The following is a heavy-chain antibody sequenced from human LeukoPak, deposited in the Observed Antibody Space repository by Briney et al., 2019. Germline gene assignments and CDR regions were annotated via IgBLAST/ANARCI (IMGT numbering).Heavy chain of an antibody. J-gene: IGHJ4*02. Sequence: PSETLSLTCTVFGGSISSYYWSWIRQPPGKGLEWIGYIYYSGSTNYNPSLKSRVTISVDTSKNQFSLKLSSVTAADTAVYYCARSPRNYYDSSGYLDFDYWGQGTLVTVSS. CDR2: IYYSGST. CDR1: GGSISSYY. CDR3: ARSPRNYYDSSGYLDFDY. D-gene: IGHD3-22*01. V-gene: IGHV4-59*08.